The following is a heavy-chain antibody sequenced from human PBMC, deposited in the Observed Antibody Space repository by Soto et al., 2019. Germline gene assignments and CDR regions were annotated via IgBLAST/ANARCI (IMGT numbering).Heavy chain of an antibody. Sequence: SETRSLTCTVSGDSISSGENSWSWIRQPPGQGLEWIGYIFRSGSSFSNPSLRSRVTLSVDTSKNQFSLSLSTVTAADTALYYCARGLGYCSTTTCSEDWFDPWGPGTLVTVSS. D-gene: IGHD2-2*01. CDR3: ARGLGYCSTTTCSEDWFDP. J-gene: IGHJ5*02. V-gene: IGHV4-30-2*01. CDR2: IFRSGSS. CDR1: GDSISSGENS.